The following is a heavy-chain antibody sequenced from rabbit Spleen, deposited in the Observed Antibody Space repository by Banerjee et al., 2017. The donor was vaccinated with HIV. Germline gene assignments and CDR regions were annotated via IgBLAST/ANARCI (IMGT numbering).Heavy chain of an antibody. V-gene: IGHV1S40*01. CDR2: IGTATSGGT. CDR3: ARDAGTYDYIDGYFSL. J-gene: IGHJ4*01. D-gene: IGHD4-2*01. CDR1: GIDFSSKS. Sequence: QSLEESGGDLVKPGASLTLTCTASGIDFSSKSVYWVRQAPGKGLEWIACIGTATSGGTYYASWAKGRFTISKTSSTTVTLEMTSLTAADTATYFCARDAGTYDYIDGYFSLWGPGTLVTVS.